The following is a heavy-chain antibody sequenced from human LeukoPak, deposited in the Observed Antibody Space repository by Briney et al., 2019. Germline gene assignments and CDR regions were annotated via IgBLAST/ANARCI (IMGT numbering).Heavy chain of an antibody. Sequence: GGSLRLSCAASGFNLGTYSMNWVRQAPGKGLEWVSHISSSSTSKYYADSVKGRFTISRDNAKNSLFLQMNSLRDEDTAVYYCARDKDYVNYPFDYWGQGTLVTVSS. CDR2: ISSSSTSK. CDR3: ARDKDYVNYPFDY. V-gene: IGHV3-48*02. J-gene: IGHJ4*02. CDR1: GFNLGTYS. D-gene: IGHD4-11*01.